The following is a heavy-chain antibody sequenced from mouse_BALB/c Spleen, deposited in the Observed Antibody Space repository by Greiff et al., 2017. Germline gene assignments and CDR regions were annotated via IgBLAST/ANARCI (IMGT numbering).Heavy chain of an antibody. J-gene: IGHJ3*01. CDR2: ISNGGGST. CDR3: ARRDPPFAY. V-gene: IGHV5-12-2*01. Sequence: EVMLVESGGGLVQPGGSLKLSCAASGFTFSSYTMSWVRQTPEKRLEWVAYISNGGGSTYYPDTVKGRFTISRDNAKNTLYLQMSSLKSEDTAMYYCARRDPPFAYWGQGTLVTVSA. CDR1: GFTFSSYT.